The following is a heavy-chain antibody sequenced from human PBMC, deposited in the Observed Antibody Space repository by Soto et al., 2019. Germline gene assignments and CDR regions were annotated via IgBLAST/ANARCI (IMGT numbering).Heavy chain of an antibody. CDR2: IYYSGST. V-gene: IGHV4-31*03. CDR1: GGSISSGGYY. Sequence: SETLSLTCTVSGGSISSGGYYWSWIRQHPGKGLEWIGYIYYSGSTYYNPSLKSRVAISVDTSKNQFSLKLSSVTAADTAVYYCARLYGDCFDYWGQGTLVTVSS. J-gene: IGHJ4*02. D-gene: IGHD4-17*01. CDR3: ARLYGDCFDY.